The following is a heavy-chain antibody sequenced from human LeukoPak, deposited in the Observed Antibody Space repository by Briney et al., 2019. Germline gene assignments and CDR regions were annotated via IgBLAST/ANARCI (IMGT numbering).Heavy chain of an antibody. J-gene: IGHJ4*02. CDR2: ISYEGGTQ. CDR3: ARGPGDLGDY. D-gene: IGHD7-27*01. Sequence: TGMSLRLSCAASGVTLSPYGMHWVRQAPGKGLEWVAVISYEGGTQHYADSVKGRFIISRDNPRNTLYLQMNILRTEDTAVYYCARGPGDLGDYWGQGTLVTVSS. CDR1: GVTLSPYG. V-gene: IGHV3-30*03.